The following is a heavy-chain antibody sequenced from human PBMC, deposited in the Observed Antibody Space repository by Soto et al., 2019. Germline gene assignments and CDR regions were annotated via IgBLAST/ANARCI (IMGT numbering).Heavy chain of an antibody. CDR3: AREGLTIFGVRDRDYYYYYMDV. V-gene: IGHV1-3*01. J-gene: IGHJ6*03. Sequence: QVQLVQSGAEVKKPGASVKVSCKASGYTFTSYAMHWVRQAPGQRLEWMGWINAGNGNTKYSQKFQGRVTITRDTSASTAYMELSSLRSEDTAVYYCAREGLTIFGVRDRDYYYYYMDVWGKGTTVTVSS. CDR1: GYTFTSYA. D-gene: IGHD3-3*01. CDR2: INAGNGNT.